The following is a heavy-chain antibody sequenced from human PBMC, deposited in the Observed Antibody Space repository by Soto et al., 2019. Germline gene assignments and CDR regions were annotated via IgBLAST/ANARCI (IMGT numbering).Heavy chain of an antibody. V-gene: IGHV4-39*01. CDR3: ARHGSY. CDR1: GVSITTTSYY. CDR2: VYFSGTT. J-gene: IGHJ4*02. Sequence: SVTLSLTCTVSGVSITTTSYYWGWIRQPPGKGLEWIGSVYFSGTTYYNPSLKSRVTISVDTSKNHFSLRLSSVTAADTAIYYCARHGSYWGQGTLVTVSS.